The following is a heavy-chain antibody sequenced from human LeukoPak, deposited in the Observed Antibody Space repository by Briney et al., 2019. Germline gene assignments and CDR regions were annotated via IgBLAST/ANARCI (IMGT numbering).Heavy chain of an antibody. CDR3: AKWGDYDVLTGYYVSDY. J-gene: IGHJ4*02. CDR1: GFTFSNYA. CDR2: ITGSGGNT. D-gene: IGHD3-9*01. Sequence: GGSLRLSCAASGFTFSNYAMSWVRQAPGKGLEWVSAITGSGGNTYYADSVKGRFTISRDNSKNTVFLQMNSLRDEDTAVYYCAKWGDYDVLTGYYVSDYWGQGTLVTVSS. V-gene: IGHV3-23*01.